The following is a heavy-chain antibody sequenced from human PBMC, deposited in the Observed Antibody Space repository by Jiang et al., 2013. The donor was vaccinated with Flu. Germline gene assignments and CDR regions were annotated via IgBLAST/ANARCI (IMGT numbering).Heavy chain of an antibody. J-gene: IGHJ6*02. D-gene: IGHD3-22*01. Sequence: VQLVESGGGLIQPGGSLRLSCAASGFTVSSNYMSWVRQAPGKGLEWVSVIYSGGSTYYADSVKGRFTISRDNSKNTLYLQMNSLRAEDTAVYYCARGKVRADYYYGMDVWGQGTTVTVSS. V-gene: IGHV3-53*01. CDR2: IYSGGST. CDR1: GFTVSSNY. CDR3: ARGKVRADYYYGMDV.